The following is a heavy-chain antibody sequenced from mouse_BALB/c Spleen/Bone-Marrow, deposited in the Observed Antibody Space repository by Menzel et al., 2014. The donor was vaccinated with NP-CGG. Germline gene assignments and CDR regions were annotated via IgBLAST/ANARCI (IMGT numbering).Heavy chain of an antibody. CDR2: ISSRGTYT. CDR1: GFTFSSYG. J-gene: IGHJ4*01. CDR3: ARQRDYFAMGY. Sequence: VKLEESGGDLVKPGGSLKLSCAASGFTFSSYGMSWVRQTPDISLEWVATISSRGTYTYYPDSVKGRFTISRDNAKNTLYLQMSGLRSEDTAIYYCARQRDYFAMGYWGLGTSVTVSS. V-gene: IGHV5-6*02.